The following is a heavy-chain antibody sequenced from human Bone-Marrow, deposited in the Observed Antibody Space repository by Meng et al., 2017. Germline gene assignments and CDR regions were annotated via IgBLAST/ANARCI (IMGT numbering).Heavy chain of an antibody. CDR1: GGSISNYY. CDR2: IYYSGST. CDR3: ARHPAPYNSGSAFDI. Sequence: QVQLQESGPGLVKPSETLSLTCTVSGGSISNYYYNWIRQPPGKELEWIGYIYYSGSTNYNPSLKRRVTISVDTSKNQFSLKLSSVTAADTAIYYCARHPAPYNSGSAFDIWGQGTMVTVSS. D-gene: IGHD6-19*01. V-gene: IGHV4-59*08. J-gene: IGHJ3*02.